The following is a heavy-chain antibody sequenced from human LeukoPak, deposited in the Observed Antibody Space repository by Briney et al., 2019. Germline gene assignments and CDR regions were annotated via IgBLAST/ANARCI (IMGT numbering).Heavy chain of an antibody. V-gene: IGHV3-7*03. J-gene: IGHJ4*02. Sequence: GGSLRLSCAASGFTFSSYWMSWVRQAPGKGLEWVANSKQDASDKYYVDSVKGRFTIPRDNAKNSLYLQMNSLRSEDTAVYYCARDTIAAAGTGDYWGQGTLVTVSS. D-gene: IGHD6-13*01. CDR2: SKQDASDK. CDR1: GFTFSSYW. CDR3: ARDTIAAAGTGDY.